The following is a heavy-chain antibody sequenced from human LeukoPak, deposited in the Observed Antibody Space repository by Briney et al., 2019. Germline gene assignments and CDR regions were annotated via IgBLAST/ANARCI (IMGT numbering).Heavy chain of an antibody. CDR2: ISTTSSAI. Sequence: GGSLRLSCAGSGFTFTDYHMNWVRQAPGKGLEWISHISTTSSAIYYADSVKGRFTISRDDAKNSLYLQMDSLRAEDTAVYYCARVGYFYDSSGSFSLDFWGQGTLVTVSS. J-gene: IGHJ4*02. D-gene: IGHD3-22*01. CDR3: ARVGYFYDSSGSFSLDF. CDR1: GFTFTDYH. V-gene: IGHV3-48*01.